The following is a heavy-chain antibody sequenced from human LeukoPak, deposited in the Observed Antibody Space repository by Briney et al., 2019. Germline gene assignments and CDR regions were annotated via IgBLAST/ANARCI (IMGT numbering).Heavy chain of an antibody. Sequence: PSETLSLTCTVSGGSISSYYWSWIRQPPGKGLEWIGYIYTGGSTNYNPSLKSRVTISVYTSKNQFSLKLSSVTAADTAVYYCATSSRYYYDSSGYPSLDYWGQGTLVTVSS. CDR2: IYTGGST. CDR1: GGSISSYY. D-gene: IGHD3-22*01. J-gene: IGHJ4*02. V-gene: IGHV4-4*09. CDR3: ATSSRYYYDSSGYPSLDY.